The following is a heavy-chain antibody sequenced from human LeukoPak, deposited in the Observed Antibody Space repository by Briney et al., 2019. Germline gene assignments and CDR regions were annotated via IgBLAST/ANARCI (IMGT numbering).Heavy chain of an antibody. CDR3: ARDSSSWYSSWFDP. V-gene: IGHV3-74*01. CDR1: GFPFSNYW. D-gene: IGHD6-13*01. CDR2: ISGDGSST. J-gene: IGHJ5*02. Sequence: GGSLRLSCAASGFPFSNYWMHWVRQAPGKGPVWLSRISGDGSSTTYADSVRGRFTISRDNAKNSLYLQMNSLRAEDTAVYYCARDSSSWYSSWFDPWGQGTLVTVSS.